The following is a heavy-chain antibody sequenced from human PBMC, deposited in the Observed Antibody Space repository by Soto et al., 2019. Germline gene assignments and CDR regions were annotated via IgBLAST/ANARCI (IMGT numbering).Heavy chain of an antibody. CDR1: GGSISSGGYY. D-gene: IGHD3-9*01. Sequence: SETLSLTCTVSGGSISSGGYYWSWIRQHPGKGLEWIGDINHSGSANYNPSLKSRVTISVDTSNNQFSLKLTSVTAADTAVYYCARAYGIRDYWGQGTLVTVSS. V-gene: IGHV4-31*03. CDR3: ARAYGIRDY. CDR2: INHSGSA. J-gene: IGHJ4*02.